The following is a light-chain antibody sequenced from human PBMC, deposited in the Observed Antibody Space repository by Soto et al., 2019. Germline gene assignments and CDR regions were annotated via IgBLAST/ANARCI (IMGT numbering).Light chain of an antibody. V-gene: IGKV1-33*01. CDR2: DAS. CDR1: QDISNY. CDR3: QQYGDLPFT. Sequence: DIQMSQSPSSLSASVGDRVTITCQASQDISNYLNWDQQKPGKAPKLLIYDASNLETGVPSRFSGSGSRTDFTFTISSLQPEDIATYYCQQYGDLPFTFGGGAKVEIK. J-gene: IGKJ4*01.